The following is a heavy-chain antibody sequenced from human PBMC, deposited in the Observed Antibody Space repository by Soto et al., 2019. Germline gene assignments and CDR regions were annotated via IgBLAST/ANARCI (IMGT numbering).Heavy chain of an antibody. J-gene: IGHJ4*02. V-gene: IGHV4-34*04. D-gene: IGHD1-26*01. CDR1: GASFIGFY. CDR3: ARGVSVTLAVQGGAPDKNYFDS. Sequence: PSETLSLTCGVSGASFIGFYWSWIRQSPGKGLEWIGEIDHSGITNHNTALKSRATMSVDTSKNQFSLKLRSVTAADTAVYYCARGVSVTLAVQGGAPDKNYFDSWSQGTLVTVSS. CDR2: IDHSGIT.